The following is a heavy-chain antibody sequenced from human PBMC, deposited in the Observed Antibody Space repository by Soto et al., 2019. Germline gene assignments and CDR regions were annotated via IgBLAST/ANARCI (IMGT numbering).Heavy chain of an antibody. CDR2: TSTFNGEA. CDR3: ARDSDGSGSYFTDY. D-gene: IGHD3-10*01. V-gene: IGHV1-18*01. J-gene: IGHJ4*02. CDR1: GYSFTSTG. Sequence: QVQLVQSGAEVKRPGASVKVSCKASGYSFTSTGISWVRQAPGQGPEWMGWTSTFNGEAKYAQKLQGRVTMTTDTSTTTAYMELRSLTSDDTALYYCARDSDGSGSYFTDYWGQGTLVTVAS.